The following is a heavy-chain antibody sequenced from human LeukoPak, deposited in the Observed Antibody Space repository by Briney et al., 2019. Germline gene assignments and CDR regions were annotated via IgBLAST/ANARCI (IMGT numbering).Heavy chain of an antibody. Sequence: PSETLSLTCTVSGGSISSSSYYWGWIRQPPGKGLEWIGSIYYSGSTNYNPSLKSRVTISVDTSKNQFSLKLSSVTAADTAVYYCARAVAVDTAMYTPFGPFDPWGQGTLVTVSS. J-gene: IGHJ5*02. CDR1: GGSISSSSYY. CDR3: ARAVAVDTAMYTPFGPFDP. V-gene: IGHV4-39*07. CDR2: IYYSGST. D-gene: IGHD5-18*01.